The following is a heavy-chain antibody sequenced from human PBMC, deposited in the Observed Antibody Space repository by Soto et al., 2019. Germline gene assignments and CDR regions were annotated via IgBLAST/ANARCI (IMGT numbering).Heavy chain of an antibody. V-gene: IGHV3-74*01. Sequence: LRLSCAASGFTFSSYWMHWVRQAPGKGLVWVSRINSDGSSTSYADSVKGRFTISRDNAKNTLYLQMNSLRAEDTAVYYCAREYYDFWSGPYGMDVWGQGTTVPVSS. D-gene: IGHD3-3*01. J-gene: IGHJ6*02. CDR2: INSDGSST. CDR1: GFTFSSYW. CDR3: AREYYDFWSGPYGMDV.